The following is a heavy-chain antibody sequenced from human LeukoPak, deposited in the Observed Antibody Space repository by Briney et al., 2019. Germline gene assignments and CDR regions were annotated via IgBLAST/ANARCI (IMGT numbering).Heavy chain of an antibody. CDR2: ISSSSDTI. D-gene: IGHD2-15*01. Sequence: GGSPRLSNAASGFIFSKYSMHWVRQAPGNVLEWVSYISSSSDTIYYADSVKGRFTISRDNAKNSLYLQMNSLRDEDTAVYYCARDGYCSSGSCYGSYDYWGQGTLVTVSS. J-gene: IGHJ4*02. CDR1: GFIFSKYS. CDR3: ARDGYCSSGSCYGSYDY. V-gene: IGHV3-48*02.